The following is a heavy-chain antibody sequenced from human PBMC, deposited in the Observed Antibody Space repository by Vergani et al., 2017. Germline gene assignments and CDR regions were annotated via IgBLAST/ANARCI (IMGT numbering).Heavy chain of an antibody. V-gene: IGHV3-33*01. Sequence: QVQLVESGGGVVQPGRSLRLSCAASGFTFSSYGMHWVRQAPGKGLEWVAVIWHDGSNKYYADAVKCRFTISRDNSKNTLYLQMNSVRAEDNAVYYLARDSEARSSSWSNWFDPWGQGTLVTVSS. J-gene: IGHJ5*02. CDR1: GFTFSSYG. CDR3: ARDSEARSSSWSNWFDP. CDR2: IWHDGSNK. D-gene: IGHD6-6*01.